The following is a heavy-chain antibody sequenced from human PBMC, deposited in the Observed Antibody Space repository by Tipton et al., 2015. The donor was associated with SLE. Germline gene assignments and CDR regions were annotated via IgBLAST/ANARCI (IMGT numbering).Heavy chain of an antibody. D-gene: IGHD3-9*01. Sequence: GLVKPSETLSLTCTVSGGSFSSHYWSWIRQPPGKGLEWIGYIYYSGNANYNPSLKSRVTISVDTSRNQVSLTLSSVTAADTAVYYCARGEVLRYFDWSMKSYFDYWGQGTLVTVSS. CDR2: IYYSGNA. J-gene: IGHJ4*02. V-gene: IGHV4-59*11. CDR1: GGSFSSHY. CDR3: ARGEVLRYFDWSMKSYFDY.